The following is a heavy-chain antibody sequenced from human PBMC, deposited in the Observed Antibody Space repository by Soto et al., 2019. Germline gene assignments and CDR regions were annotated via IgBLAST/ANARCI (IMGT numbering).Heavy chain of an antibody. V-gene: IGHV1-46*01. CDR2: INPGGGSK. CDR3: ARGLAVAYSPALL. J-gene: IGHJ4*02. D-gene: IGHD6-19*01. CDR1: RYTFPSYY. Sequence: ASVQVSCQASRYTFPSYYLHWMRQAPGQGLEWMGVINPGGGSKSYAQKLHGRVTMTRDTSTSTVYMELSSLRSEDTAVYYCARGLAVAYSPALLWGQGTLVTVSS.